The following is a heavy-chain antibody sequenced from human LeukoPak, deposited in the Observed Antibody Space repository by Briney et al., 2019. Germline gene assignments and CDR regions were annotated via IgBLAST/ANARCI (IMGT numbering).Heavy chain of an antibody. Sequence: SETLSLTCAVYGGSFSGYYWSWIRQPPGKGLEWIGEINHSGSTNYNPSLKSRATISVDTSKNQFSLKLSSVTAADTAVYYCARGRYFDWSAFDYWGQGTLVTVSS. V-gene: IGHV4-34*01. CDR2: INHSGST. D-gene: IGHD3-9*01. CDR1: GGSFSGYY. J-gene: IGHJ4*02. CDR3: ARGRYFDWSAFDY.